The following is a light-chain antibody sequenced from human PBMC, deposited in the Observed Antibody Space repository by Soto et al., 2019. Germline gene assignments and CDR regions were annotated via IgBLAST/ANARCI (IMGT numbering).Light chain of an antibody. CDR1: QGIIDY. CDR2: GAS. Sequence: DIQMTQSPSSLSASVGDRVTITCRASQGIIDYLAWYQQKPGKPPKLLIYGASTLQSGVPSRFSGSGAGTDFSLTISSLQPEDVATYYCQKYDSAPQTFGPGTEVEIK. CDR3: QKYDSAPQT. J-gene: IGKJ1*01. V-gene: IGKV1-27*01.